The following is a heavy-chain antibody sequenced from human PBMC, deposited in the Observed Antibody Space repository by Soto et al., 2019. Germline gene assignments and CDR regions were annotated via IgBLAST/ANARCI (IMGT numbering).Heavy chain of an antibody. CDR1: GGTFSSYA. CDR3: ARDSYSNFQFDP. J-gene: IGHJ5*02. D-gene: IGHD4-4*01. CDR2: IIPIFGTA. V-gene: IGHV1-69*06. Sequence: SVKVSCRASGGTFSSYASSWVRQAPGQGLEWMGGIIPIFGTANYAQKFQGRVTITADKSTSTAYMELSSLRSEDTAVYYCARDSYSNFQFDPWGQGTLVTVSS.